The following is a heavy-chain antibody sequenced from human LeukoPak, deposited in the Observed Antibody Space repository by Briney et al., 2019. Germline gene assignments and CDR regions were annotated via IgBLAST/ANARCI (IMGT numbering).Heavy chain of an antibody. CDR2: IYYSGST. J-gene: IGHJ6*03. CDR1: GGSISSYY. Sequence: PSETLSLTCTVSGGSISSYYWSWIRQPPGKGLEWIGYIYYSGSTNYNPSLKSRVTISVDTSKNQFSLKLSSVTAADTAVYYCARDLVTGLYYYMDVWGKGTTVTVSS. V-gene: IGHV4-59*01. CDR3: ARDLVTGLYYYMDV. D-gene: IGHD4-23*01.